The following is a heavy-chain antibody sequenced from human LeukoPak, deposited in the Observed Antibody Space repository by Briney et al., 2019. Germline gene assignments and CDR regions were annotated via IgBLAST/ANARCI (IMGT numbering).Heavy chain of an antibody. V-gene: IGHV3-11*04. D-gene: IGHD5-24*01. CDR1: GFTFSDSY. Sequence: SGGSLRLSCAASGFTFSDSYMTWVRQAPGKGVEWVAYISGSGHDINYSDSVKGRFTISRDNAKNSLYLQMNSLRAEDTAVYYCARDNSVRDEAWWFNPWGQGTLVTVSS. J-gene: IGHJ5*02. CDR2: ISGSGHDI. CDR3: ARDNSVRDEAWWFNP.